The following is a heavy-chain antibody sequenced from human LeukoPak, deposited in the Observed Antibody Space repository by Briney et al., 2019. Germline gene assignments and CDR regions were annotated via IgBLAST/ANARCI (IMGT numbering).Heavy chain of an antibody. V-gene: IGHV3-21*01. Sequence: GGSLRLSCAASGFTFSSCSMNWVRQAPGKGLEWVSSISSSSSYIYYADSVKGRFTISRDNAKNSLYLQMNSLRDEDTAVYYCARAGVDCSSTSCYILPYYFDYWGQGTLVTVSS. D-gene: IGHD2-2*02. J-gene: IGHJ4*02. CDR3: ARAGVDCSSTSCYILPYYFDY. CDR2: ISSSSSYI. CDR1: GFTFSSCS.